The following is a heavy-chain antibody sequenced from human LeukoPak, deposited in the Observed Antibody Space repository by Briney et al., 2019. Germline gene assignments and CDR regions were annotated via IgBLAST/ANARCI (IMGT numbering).Heavy chain of an antibody. V-gene: IGHV3-15*01. Sequence: PGGSLRLSCAASGFAFSHAWMTWVRQAPGKGLEWVGRIKSKTEGGTTDYAAPVKGRFTISRDDSKNTLYLQMNSLKTEDTAVYYCTRAVPGSLDYWGQGTLVTVSS. CDR1: GFAFSHAW. CDR3: TRAVPGSLDY. CDR2: IKSKTEGGTT. J-gene: IGHJ4*02. D-gene: IGHD3-10*01.